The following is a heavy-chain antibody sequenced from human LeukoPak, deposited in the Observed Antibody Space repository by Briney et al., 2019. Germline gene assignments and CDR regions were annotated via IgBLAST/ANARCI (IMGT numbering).Heavy chain of an antibody. Sequence: GGSLRLSCAAFGFTFSSYWMSWVRQAPGKGLEWVANIKQDGSEKYYVDSVKGRFTISRDNAKNSLYLQMNSLSVEDTAVYYCAREGAGGNDYWGQGTLVTVSS. J-gene: IGHJ4*02. CDR2: IKQDGSEK. V-gene: IGHV3-7*01. CDR3: AREGAGGNDY. CDR1: GFTFSSYW. D-gene: IGHD4-23*01.